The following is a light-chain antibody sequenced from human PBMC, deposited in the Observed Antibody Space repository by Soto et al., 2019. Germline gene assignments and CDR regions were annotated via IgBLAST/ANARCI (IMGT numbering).Light chain of an antibody. CDR1: SSNIGSNY. CDR3: AAWDDSLSGFYV. Sequence: QSALTQPPSASGTPGQRVTISCSGSSSNIGSNYVYWYQQLPGTAPKLLIYSNNQRPSGVPDRFSGSKSGTSASLAISGLRSEDEADYYCAAWDDSLSGFYVFGTGTKVTVL. J-gene: IGLJ1*01. V-gene: IGLV1-47*02. CDR2: SNN.